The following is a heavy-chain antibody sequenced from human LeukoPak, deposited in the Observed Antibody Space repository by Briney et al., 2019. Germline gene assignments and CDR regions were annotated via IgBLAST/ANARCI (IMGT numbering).Heavy chain of an antibody. V-gene: IGHV3-48*02. CDR2: ISSSSSTI. CDR1: GFTSSSYS. Sequence: GGSLRLSCAASGFTSSSYSMNWVRQAPGKGLEWVSYISSSSSTIYYADSVKGRFTISRDNAKNSLYLQMNSLRDEDTAVYYCAKIVVPAAIGAPVYYYYGMDVWGQGTTVTVSS. CDR3: AKIVVPAAIGAPVYYYYGMDV. J-gene: IGHJ6*02. D-gene: IGHD2-2*01.